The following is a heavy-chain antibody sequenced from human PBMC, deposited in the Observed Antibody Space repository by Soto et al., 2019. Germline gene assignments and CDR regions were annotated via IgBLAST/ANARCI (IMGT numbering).Heavy chain of an antibody. CDR2: IYYSGST. J-gene: IGHJ4*02. D-gene: IGHD5-12*01. CDR3: GGYSGYDIEYYFDY. Sequence: PSETLSLTCTVSGGSISSSSYYWGWIRQPPGKGLEWIGSIYYSGSTYYNPSLKSRVTISVDTSKNQFSLKPSSVTAADTAVYYCGGYSGYDIEYYFDYWGQGTLVTVSS. CDR1: GGSISSSSYY. V-gene: IGHV4-39*01.